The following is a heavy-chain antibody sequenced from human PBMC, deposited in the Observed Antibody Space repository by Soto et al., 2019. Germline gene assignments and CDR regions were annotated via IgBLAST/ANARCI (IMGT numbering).Heavy chain of an antibody. J-gene: IGHJ4*02. Sequence: EVQLLESGGGLVQPGGSLRLSCVVSGFSFSSYAMSWVRQAPGKGLEWVSVISGSGGSTYYVDSVKGRFTISRDNSKNTLYRQMNSLRAEDTAVYYCGKGRGKHCGADCNLDYWGQGTLVTVSS. D-gene: IGHD2-21*02. CDR3: GKGRGKHCGADCNLDY. V-gene: IGHV3-23*01. CDR2: ISGSGGST. CDR1: GFSFSSYA.